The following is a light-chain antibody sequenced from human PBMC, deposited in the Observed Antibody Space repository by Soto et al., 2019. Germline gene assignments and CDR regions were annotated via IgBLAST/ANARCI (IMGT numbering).Light chain of an antibody. CDR1: SSVVGSYNL. CDR2: EGS. CDR3: CSYAGSSTYV. V-gene: IGLV2-23*01. J-gene: IGLJ1*01. Sequence: QYVRTQPASVSGSPGQSITISCTGTSSVVGSYNLVSWYQQHPGKAPKLMIYEGSKRPSGVSNRFSGSKSGNTASLTISGLQAEDEADYYCCSYAGSSTYVFGTGTKVTVL.